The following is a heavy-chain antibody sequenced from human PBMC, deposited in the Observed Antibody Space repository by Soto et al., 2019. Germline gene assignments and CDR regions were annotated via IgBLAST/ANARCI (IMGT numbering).Heavy chain of an antibody. D-gene: IGHD3-9*01. J-gene: IGHJ6*02. CDR1: GFTVSSNY. CDR2: IYSGGST. Sequence: EVQLVEYGGGLIQPGGSLRLFCAASGFTVSSNYMSWVRQAPGKGLEWVSVIYSGGSTYYADSVKGRFTISRDNSMNTRYLQMNSLTAENTAVYYCARGHYDISTGYPTYGMDVWGQGTTVTV. V-gene: IGHV3-53*01. CDR3: ARGHYDISTGYPTYGMDV.